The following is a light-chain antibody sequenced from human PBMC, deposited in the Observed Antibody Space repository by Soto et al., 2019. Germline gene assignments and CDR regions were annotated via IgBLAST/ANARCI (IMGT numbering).Light chain of an antibody. J-gene: IGKJ3*01. CDR1: HDITSY. CDR3: QKCDYLPI. CDR2: DAS. Sequence: DIQMTQSPSSLSASVGDRVTITCQASHDITSYLNWYQHKPGKAHKLLIYDASILEAGVPSRFSGSGSGTDFTFTISSLQPEYVATYYCQKCDYLPIFGPGTTVDFK. V-gene: IGKV1-33*01.